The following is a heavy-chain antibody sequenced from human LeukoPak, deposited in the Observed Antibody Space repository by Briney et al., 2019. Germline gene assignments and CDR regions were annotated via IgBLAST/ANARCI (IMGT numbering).Heavy chain of an antibody. V-gene: IGHV3-23*01. D-gene: IGHD5-18*01. CDR2: ISGSGGST. CDR1: GFTFSSYA. Sequence: GGSLRLSCAASGFTFSSYAMSWVRQAPGKGLEWVSAISGSGGSTYYADSVKGLFTVSRDNSKNTLYLQMNSLRAEDTAVYYCAKVRGYPYYYYMDVWGKGTTVTVSS. J-gene: IGHJ6*03. CDR3: AKVRGYPYYYYMDV.